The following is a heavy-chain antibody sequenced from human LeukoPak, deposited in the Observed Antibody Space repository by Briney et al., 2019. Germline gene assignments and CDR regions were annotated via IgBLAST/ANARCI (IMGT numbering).Heavy chain of an antibody. CDR1: DFIFITYA. Sequence: GGSLRLSCAASDFIFITYAMSWVRQAPGEGLEWVSTITGRGDATYYADSVKGRFTISRDNSRNTLYLQMNSLRADDTAVYYCARDSSMLRGPLVIYYFDFWGQGTLVTVSS. CDR3: ARDSSMLRGPLVIYYFDF. D-gene: IGHD3-10*01. CDR2: ITGRGDAT. V-gene: IGHV3-23*01. J-gene: IGHJ4*02.